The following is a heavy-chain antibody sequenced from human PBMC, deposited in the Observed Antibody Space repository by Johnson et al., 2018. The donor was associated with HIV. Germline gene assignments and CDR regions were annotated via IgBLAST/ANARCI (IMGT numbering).Heavy chain of an antibody. CDR3: ARACRDGYTCDVYDI. CDR2: FFGGDGT. CDR1: GFTVSSYY. Sequence: VQLVESGGGLVQPGGSLRLSCAASGFTVSSYYMPWVRQAPGKGLEWVSVFFGGDGTYYADPVRGRFIISRDNSKNTLYLQMNSLRADDTAVYYCARACRDGYTCDVYDIWGQGTMVTVSS. D-gene: IGHD5-24*01. V-gene: IGHV3-66*01. J-gene: IGHJ3*02.